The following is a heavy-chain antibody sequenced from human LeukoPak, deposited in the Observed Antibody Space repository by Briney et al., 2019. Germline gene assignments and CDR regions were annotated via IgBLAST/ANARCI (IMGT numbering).Heavy chain of an antibody. Sequence: ASVKVSCKASGYTFTSYDINWVRQATGQGLEWMGWMNPNSGNTGYAQKFQGRVTITRNTSISTAYMELRSLRSEDTAVYYCARGVLGSGSYYYYYYYMDVWGKGTTVTVSS. CDR2: MNPNSGNT. V-gene: IGHV1-8*03. CDR1: GYTFTSYD. D-gene: IGHD3-10*01. J-gene: IGHJ6*03. CDR3: ARGVLGSGSYYYYYYYMDV.